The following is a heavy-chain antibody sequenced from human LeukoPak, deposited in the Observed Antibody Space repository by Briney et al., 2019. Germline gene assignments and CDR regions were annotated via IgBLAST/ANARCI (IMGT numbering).Heavy chain of an antibody. V-gene: IGHV3-21*01. CDR3: ARGVSGATALDF. D-gene: IGHD4/OR15-4a*01. J-gene: IGHJ4*02. CDR2: LSIGSTYV. Sequence: GGSLRLSCTASGFTFSTYSMNWVRQAPGKGLEWVSYLSIGSTYVFYADSVKDRFTVSRDNAKNSLVLQMNSLRAEDTAVYYCARGVSGATALDFWGQGTLVTV. CDR1: GFTFSTYS.